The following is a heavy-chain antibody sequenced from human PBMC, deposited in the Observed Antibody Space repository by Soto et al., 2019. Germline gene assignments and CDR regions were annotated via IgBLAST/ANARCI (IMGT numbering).Heavy chain of an antibody. D-gene: IGHD5-18*01. CDR2: IYYSGST. V-gene: IGHV4-31*03. J-gene: IGHJ3*02. CDR1: GGSISSGGYY. CDR3: ARVSRGYSYGHGAFDI. Sequence: SETLSLTCTVSGGSISSGGYYWSWIRQHPGKGLEWIGYIYYSGSTYYNPSLKGRVTISVDTSKNQFSLKLSSVTAADTAVYYCARVSRGYSYGHGAFDIWGQGTMVTVSS.